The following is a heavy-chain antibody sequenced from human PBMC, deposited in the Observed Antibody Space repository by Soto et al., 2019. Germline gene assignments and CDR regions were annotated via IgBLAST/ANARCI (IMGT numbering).Heavy chain of an antibody. Sequence: SETLSLTCTVPGASISDYYWSWIRQPPGKGLEWIGHIYDSGRTNYKNSLKRRVTISVDTSKNQFSLMLSSVTSADTAVYYCARLGGAAAPLGALDIWGRGIMVTVSS. J-gene: IGHJ3*02. CDR3: ARLGGAAAPLGALDI. V-gene: IGHV4-59*01. CDR2: IYDSGRT. CDR1: GASISDYY. D-gene: IGHD2-2*01.